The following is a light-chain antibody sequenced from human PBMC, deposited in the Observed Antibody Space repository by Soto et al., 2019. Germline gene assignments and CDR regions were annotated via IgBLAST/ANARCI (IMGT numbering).Light chain of an antibody. Sequence: QSVLTQPPSASGSPGQSVTFSCTGTSSDVGGYNYVSWYQHHPGKAPKVMIYEVSKRPSGVPDRFSGSKSGNTASLTVSGLQAEDEADYYCCSYAGSNSFVVFGGGTQLTVL. J-gene: IGLJ2*01. CDR3: CSYAGSNSFVV. V-gene: IGLV2-8*01. CDR2: EVS. CDR1: SSDVGGYNY.